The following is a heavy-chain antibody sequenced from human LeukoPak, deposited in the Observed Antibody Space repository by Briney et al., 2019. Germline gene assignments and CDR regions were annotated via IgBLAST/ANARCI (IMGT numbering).Heavy chain of an antibody. CDR2: IKQDGSEK. Sequence: GGSLRLSCAASGFTFSSYWMSWVRQAPGKGLEWVANIKQDGSEKYYVDSVKGRFTISRDNSKNTLYLQMNTLRPEDTAVYYCAKTRAGFGELIDYWGQGTLVTVSS. J-gene: IGHJ4*02. CDR3: AKTRAGFGELIDY. V-gene: IGHV3-7*01. CDR1: GFTFSSYW. D-gene: IGHD3-10*01.